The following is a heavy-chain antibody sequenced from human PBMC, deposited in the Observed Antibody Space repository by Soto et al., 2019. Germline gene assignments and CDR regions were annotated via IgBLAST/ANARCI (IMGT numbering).Heavy chain of an antibody. CDR3: VREGFFTLDF. Sequence: EVQLVESGGGLVQPGGSLRLSCAASGFNIRDHYMDWVRQAPGKGREWVGLTRNKGESYTTEHAASVKGRFLISRDDSKNSVYLQMNSLKTEDTAVYYCVREGFFTLDFWGQGTLVTVCS. CDR2: TRNKGESYTT. J-gene: IGHJ4*02. CDR1: GFNIRDHY. V-gene: IGHV3-72*01.